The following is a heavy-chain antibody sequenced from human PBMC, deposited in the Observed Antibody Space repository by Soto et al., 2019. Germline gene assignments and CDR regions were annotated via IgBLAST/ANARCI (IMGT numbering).Heavy chain of an antibody. J-gene: IGHJ4*02. V-gene: IGHV3-11*01. D-gene: IGHD1-1*01. CDR1: GFTFSDFY. Sequence: QVQLVESGGGLVKPGGSLRLSCAASGFTFSDFYMSWIRQAPGKGLEWISYISSGSTNIFYADSVKGRFTVSRDNAKNSAYLQLDSRRAEDTAVYYCARDRNAAGSDYWGQGTLVTVSS. CDR3: ARDRNAAGSDY. CDR2: ISSGSTNI.